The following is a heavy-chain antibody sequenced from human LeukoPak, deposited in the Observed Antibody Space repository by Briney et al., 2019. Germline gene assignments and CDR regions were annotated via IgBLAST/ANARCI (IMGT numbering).Heavy chain of an antibody. D-gene: IGHD6-13*01. CDR2: IIPIFGTA. CDR1: GYTFTSYA. Sequence: SVKVSCKASGYTFTSYAMNWVRQAPGQGLEWMGGIIPIFGTANYAQKFQGRVTITADKSTSTAYMELSSLRSEDTAVYYCARDVGGSSWYLDYYYYMDVWGKGTTVTVSS. J-gene: IGHJ6*03. CDR3: ARDVGGSSWYLDYYYYMDV. V-gene: IGHV1-69*06.